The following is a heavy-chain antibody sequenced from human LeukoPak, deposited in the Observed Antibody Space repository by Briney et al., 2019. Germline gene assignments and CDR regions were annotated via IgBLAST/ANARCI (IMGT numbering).Heavy chain of an antibody. D-gene: IGHD3-10*01. Sequence: GESLRLSCLTSGFTFTTSYMVWVRQAPGKGLEWVAGMNPDGTTVYYVDSVKGRFTVSRDNAKNSLYLQMNNLRVEDTAVYYCAREPVFGAIDYWGQGTLVTV. CDR2: MNPDGTTV. V-gene: IGHV3-7*01. CDR3: AREPVFGAIDY. J-gene: IGHJ4*02. CDR1: GFTFTTSY.